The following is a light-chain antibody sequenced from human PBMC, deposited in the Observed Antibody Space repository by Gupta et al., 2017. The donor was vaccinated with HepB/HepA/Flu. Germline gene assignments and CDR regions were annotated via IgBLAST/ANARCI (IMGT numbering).Light chain of an antibody. CDR3: MQALQTPFT. CDR1: QSLLHSNGYNY. Sequence: DIVMTQSPLSLPVTPGEPASISCRSSQSLLHSNGYNYLDWYLQKPGQSPQLLTYLRSNRASGVPDRFSGSGSGTDFTLKISRVEAEDVGVYYCMQALQTPFTFGQGTKVEIK. J-gene: IGKJ2*01. CDR2: LRS. V-gene: IGKV2-28*01.